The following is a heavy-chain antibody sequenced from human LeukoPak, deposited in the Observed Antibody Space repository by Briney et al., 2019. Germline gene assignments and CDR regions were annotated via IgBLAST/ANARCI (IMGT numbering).Heavy chain of an antibody. V-gene: IGHV3-21*01. J-gene: IGHJ4*02. CDR3: ARDDPGDYYDRSGSFDY. CDR1: GFTFSSYS. D-gene: IGHD3-22*01. Sequence: PGGSLRLSCAASGFTFSSYSMNWVRQAPGNGLEWVSSISSSSSYIYYADSVKGRFTISRDNAKNSLYLQMNSLRAEDTAVYYCARDDPGDYYDRSGSFDYWGQGTLVTVSS. CDR2: ISSSSSYI.